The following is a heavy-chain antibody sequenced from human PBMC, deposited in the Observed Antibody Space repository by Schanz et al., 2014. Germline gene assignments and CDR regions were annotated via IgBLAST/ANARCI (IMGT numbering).Heavy chain of an antibody. J-gene: IGHJ6*02. V-gene: IGHV1-18*01. CDR2: ISVYHGHT. CDR3: VRDAGWAFGDYHDMDV. D-gene: IGHD3-10*01. CDR1: GYTFTSYD. Sequence: QVQLVQSGAEVKKPGASVRLSCEASGYTFTSYDINWVRQAPGQGLEWMGWISVYHGHTNYAEKVHGRVTMTTDTSTSTAYMELRSLISDDTAVYYCVRDAGWAFGDYHDMDVWGQGTSVTVSS.